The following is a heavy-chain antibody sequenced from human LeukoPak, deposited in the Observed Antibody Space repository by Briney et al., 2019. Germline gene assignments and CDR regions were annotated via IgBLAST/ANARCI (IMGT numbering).Heavy chain of an antibody. V-gene: IGHV3-74*01. J-gene: IGHJ4*02. CDR1: GFTFSSYW. CDR3: ARGGIGSFDY. CDR2: IHSDGRST. Sequence: PGGSLRLSCVASGFTFSSYWMHWVRQAPGKGLVWVSHIHSDGRSTSYVDSVKGRFTISRDNAKSTLYLQMNSLRAEDTAVYYCARGGIGSFDYWGQGTLVTVSS. D-gene: IGHD3-16*01.